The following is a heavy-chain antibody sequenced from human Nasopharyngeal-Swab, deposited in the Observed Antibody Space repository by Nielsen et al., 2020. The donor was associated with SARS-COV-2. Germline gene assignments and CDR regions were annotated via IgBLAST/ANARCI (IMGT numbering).Heavy chain of an antibody. CDR2: ISYDGSNK. V-gene: IGHV3-30*04. Sequence: LEWVAVISYDGSNKYYADSVKGRFTISRDNSKNTLYLQMNSLRAEDTAVYYCAREEVVATSWRAFDIWGQGTMVTVSS. J-gene: IGHJ3*02. CDR3: AREEVVATSWRAFDI. D-gene: IGHD5-12*01.